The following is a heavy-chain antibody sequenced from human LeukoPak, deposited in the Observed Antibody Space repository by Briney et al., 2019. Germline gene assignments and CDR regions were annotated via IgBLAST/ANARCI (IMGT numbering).Heavy chain of an antibody. J-gene: IGHJ4*02. CDR1: GGIFSYA. CDR3: ARGRYGDETVFDY. V-gene: IGHV1-18*01. CDR2: ISAYNGNT. D-gene: IGHD4-17*01. Sequence: ASVKVSCKASGGIFSYAISWVLQPPGQGLEGMGWISAYNGNTNYAQKLQGRVTMTTDTSTSTAYMELRSLRSDDTAVYYCARGRYGDETVFDYWGQATLVTVSS.